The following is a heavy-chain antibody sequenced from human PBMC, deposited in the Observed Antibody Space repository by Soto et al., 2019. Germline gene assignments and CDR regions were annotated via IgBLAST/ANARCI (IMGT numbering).Heavy chain of an antibody. CDR3: ARVGYYDGSGYNAFNI. CDR1: GYTFTSYG. CDR2: ISGYTGNT. D-gene: IGHD3-22*01. J-gene: IGHJ3*02. V-gene: IGHV1-18*01. Sequence: ASVKVSCKASGYTFTSYGINWVRQAPGQGLEWMGWISGYTGNTNYAQKLQGRVTMTTDKSTSTAYMELRSLISDDTAMYYCARVGYYDGSGYNAFNISGLGTMVTVSS.